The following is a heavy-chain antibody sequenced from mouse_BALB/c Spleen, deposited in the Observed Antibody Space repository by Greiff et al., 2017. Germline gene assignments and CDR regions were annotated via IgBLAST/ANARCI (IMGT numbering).Heavy chain of an antibody. CDR3: ARLEGNYVGYFDY. Sequence: QVQLKQSGPELVKPGASVRISCKASGYTFTSYYIHWVKQRPGQGLEWIGWIYPGNVNTKYNEKFKGKATLTADKSSSTAYMQLSSLTSEDSAVYFCARLEGNYVGYFDYGGQGTTLTVSS. V-gene: IGHV1S56*01. J-gene: IGHJ2*01. CDR1: GYTFTSYY. CDR2: IYPGNVNT. D-gene: IGHD2-1*01.